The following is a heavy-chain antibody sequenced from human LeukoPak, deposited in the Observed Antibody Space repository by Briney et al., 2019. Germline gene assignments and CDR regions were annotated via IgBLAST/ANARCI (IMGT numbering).Heavy chain of an antibody. Sequence: SETLSLTCTVSGGSISSGGYYWSWIRQHPGKGLEWIGYIYYSGSTYYNPSLKSQVTISVDTSKNQFSLKLSSVTAADTAVYYCVRVYGSDFAHFDYWGQGTLVTVSS. CDR3: VRVYGSDFAHFDY. V-gene: IGHV4-31*01. J-gene: IGHJ4*02. CDR2: IYYSGST. CDR1: GGSISSGGYY. D-gene: IGHD2-21*02.